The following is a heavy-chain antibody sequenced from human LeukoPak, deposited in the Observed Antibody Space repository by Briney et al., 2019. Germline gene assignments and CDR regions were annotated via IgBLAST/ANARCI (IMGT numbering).Heavy chain of an antibody. Sequence: PSETLSLTCAVYGGSFSGYYWSWIRQPPGKGLEWIGEINHSGSTNYNPSLKSRVTISVDTSKNQFSLKLSSVTAADTAVYYCARGGFWSGYYYEEGHNNWIDPWGQGTLVTVSS. J-gene: IGHJ5*02. D-gene: IGHD3-3*01. V-gene: IGHV4-34*01. CDR2: INHSGST. CDR3: ARGGFWSGYYYEEGHNNWIDP. CDR1: GGSFSGYY.